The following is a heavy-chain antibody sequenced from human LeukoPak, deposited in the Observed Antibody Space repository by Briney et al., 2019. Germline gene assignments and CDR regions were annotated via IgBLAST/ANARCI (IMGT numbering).Heavy chain of an antibody. J-gene: IGHJ4*02. V-gene: IGHV1-2*06. Sequence: ASVKVSCKASGYTFTGYYMHWVRQAPGQGLEWMGRINPNSGGTNYAQKFQGRVTMTRDTSTSTVYMELSSLRSEDTAVYYCARTDHYGGNLQLFDYWGQGTLVTVSS. CDR3: ARTDHYGGNLQLFDY. CDR1: GYTFTGYY. D-gene: IGHD4-23*01. CDR2: INPNSGGT.